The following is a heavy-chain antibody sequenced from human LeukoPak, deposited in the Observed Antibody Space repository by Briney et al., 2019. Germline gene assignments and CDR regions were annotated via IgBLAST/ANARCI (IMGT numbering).Heavy chain of an antibody. V-gene: IGHV3-30*07. Sequence: GRSLRLSCAASGSTFSGHLLHWVRQAPGKGLEWVGGTAYDGAEKYYADSVRGRFAISRDNSKSTVYLEMNSLRPEDTAVYYCAGGSGWLVDNWGQGTLVTVSS. CDR1: GSTFSGHL. J-gene: IGHJ4*02. D-gene: IGHD6-19*01. CDR2: TAYDGAEK. CDR3: AGGSGWLVDN.